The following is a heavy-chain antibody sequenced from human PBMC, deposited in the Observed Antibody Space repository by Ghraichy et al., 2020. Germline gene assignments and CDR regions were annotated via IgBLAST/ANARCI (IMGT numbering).Heavy chain of an antibody. D-gene: IGHD3-3*01. CDR3: ARGDDYDFWSGYFRPRYNWFDP. CDR2: MNPNSGNT. CDR1: GYTFTSYD. J-gene: IGHJ5*02. V-gene: IGHV1-8*01. Sequence: ASVKVSCKASGYTFTSYDINWVRQATGQGLEWMGWMNPNSGNTGYAQKFQGRVTMTRNTSISTAYMELSSLRSEDTAVYYCARGDDYDFWSGYFRPRYNWFDPWGQGTLVTVSS.